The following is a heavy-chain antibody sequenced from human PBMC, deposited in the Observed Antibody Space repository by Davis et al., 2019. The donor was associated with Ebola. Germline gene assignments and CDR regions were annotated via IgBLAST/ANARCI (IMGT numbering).Heavy chain of an antibody. D-gene: IGHD2-15*01. CDR3: ARGTVVLLLPSTQEDYYYYGMDV. Sequence: SVKVSCKASGGTFSSYAISWVRQAPGQGLEWMGGIIPIFGTANYAQKFQGRVTITADESTSTAYMELSSLRSEDTAVYYCARGTVVLLLPSTQEDYYYYGMDVWGQGTTVTVSS. V-gene: IGHV1-69*13. J-gene: IGHJ6*02. CDR2: IIPIFGTA. CDR1: GGTFSSYA.